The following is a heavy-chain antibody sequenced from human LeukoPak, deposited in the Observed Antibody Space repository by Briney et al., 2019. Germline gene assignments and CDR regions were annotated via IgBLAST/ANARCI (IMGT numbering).Heavy chain of an antibody. CDR3: AKAWFGERSGGGFDY. CDR1: GFTFDNYD. D-gene: IGHD3-10*01. CDR2: ISGDGGST. V-gene: IGHV3-43*02. J-gene: IGHJ4*02. Sequence: GGSLRLSCAASGFTFDNYDIHWVRQAPGKGLEWVSLISGDGGSTYYADSVKGRFTISRDNSKNSLYLQMNSLRTEDTALYYCAKAWFGERSGGGFDYWGQGTLVTVSS.